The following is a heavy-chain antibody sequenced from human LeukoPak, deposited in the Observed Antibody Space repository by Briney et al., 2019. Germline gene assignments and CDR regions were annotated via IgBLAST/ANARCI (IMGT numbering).Heavy chain of an antibody. CDR1: GGSISSGGYS. J-gene: IGHJ5*02. D-gene: IGHD3-3*01. CDR3: ARRWYDFWSGYYKNNWFDP. CDR2: IYHSGST. V-gene: IGHV4-30-2*01. Sequence: SQTLSLTCAVSGGSISSGGYSWSWIRQPPGKGLEWIGYIYHSGSTYYNPSLKSRVTISVDRSKNQFSLKLSSVTAADTAVYYCARRWYDFWSGYYKNNWFDPWGQGTLVTVSS.